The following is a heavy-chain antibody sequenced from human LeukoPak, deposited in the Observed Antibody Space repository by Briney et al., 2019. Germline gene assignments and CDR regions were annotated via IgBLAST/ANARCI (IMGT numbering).Heavy chain of an antibody. Sequence: GGSLRLSRTASGFTFGDYAMSWFRQAPGKGLEWVGFIRSKAYGGTTEYAASVKGRFTISRDDSKSIAYLQMNSLKTEDTAVYYCTRDMVAVAGTNRWYFDLWGRGTLVTVSS. CDR3: TRDMVAVAGTNRWYFDL. D-gene: IGHD6-19*01. V-gene: IGHV3-49*03. J-gene: IGHJ2*01. CDR2: IRSKAYGGTT. CDR1: GFTFGDYA.